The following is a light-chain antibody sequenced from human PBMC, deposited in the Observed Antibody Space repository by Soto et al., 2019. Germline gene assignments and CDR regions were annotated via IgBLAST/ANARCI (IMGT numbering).Light chain of an antibody. V-gene: IGLV2-14*01. Sequence: QSALTQPASVSGSHGQSITISCTGSSRDIGDYNYVSWYQQHPDKAPKLMIYDVSNRPSGVSNRFSGSKSGNTASLTISGRQAEDEARYFCSSYRSGSTLVIFGGGTKLTVL. CDR3: SSYRSGSTLVI. CDR2: DVS. CDR1: SRDIGDYNY. J-gene: IGLJ2*01.